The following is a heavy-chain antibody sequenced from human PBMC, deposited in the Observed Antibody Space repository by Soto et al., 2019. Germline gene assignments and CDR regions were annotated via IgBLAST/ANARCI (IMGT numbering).Heavy chain of an antibody. CDR1: GFTVCSYA. V-gene: IGHV3-23*01. Sequence: HWGSPRLSCAASGFTVCSYAMSWVRQDPGKGLEWVSAISGSGGSTYYADSVKGRFTISRDNSKNTLYLQMNSLRAEDTAVYYCADTYYDFWSGYPVGAWGQGTLVTVSS. J-gene: IGHJ5*02. CDR2: ISGSGGST. CDR3: ADTYYDFWSGYPVGA. D-gene: IGHD3-3*01.